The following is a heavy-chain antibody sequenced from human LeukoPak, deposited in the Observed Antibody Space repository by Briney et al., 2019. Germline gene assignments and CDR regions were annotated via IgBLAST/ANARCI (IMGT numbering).Heavy chain of an antibody. V-gene: IGHV1-18*01. D-gene: IGHD3-3*01. CDR2: ISAYNGNT. Sequence: ASVKVSCKASGYTFTSYGISWVRQAPGQGLERMGWISAYNGNTNYAQKLQGRVTMTTDTSTSTAYMELRSLRSDDTAVYYCALTSSHTYYDLTIDPWGQGTLVTVSS. CDR1: GYTFTSYG. J-gene: IGHJ5*02. CDR3: ALTSSHTYYDLTIDP.